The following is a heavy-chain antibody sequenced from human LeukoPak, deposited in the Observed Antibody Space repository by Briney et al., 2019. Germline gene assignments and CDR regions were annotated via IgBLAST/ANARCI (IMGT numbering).Heavy chain of an antibody. J-gene: IGHJ4*02. CDR3: ARVVGAIEHWGVDY. D-gene: IGHD1-26*01. Sequence: ASVKVSCKASGYTFTSYDINWVRQATGQGLEWMGWMNPNSGNTGYAQKFQGRITMTRNTSISTAYMELSSLRSEDTAVYDCARVVGAIEHWGVDYWGQGTLVTVSS. CDR2: MNPNSGNT. CDR1: GYTFTSYD. V-gene: IGHV1-8*01.